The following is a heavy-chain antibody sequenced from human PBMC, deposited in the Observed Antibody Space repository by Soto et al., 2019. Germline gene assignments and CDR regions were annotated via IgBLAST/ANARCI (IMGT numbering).Heavy chain of an antibody. CDR1: GFTFSSYA. D-gene: IGHD3-22*01. CDR2: ISGSGGST. Sequence: HPGGSLRLSCAASGFTFSSYAMSWVRQAPGKGLEWVSAISGSGGSTYYADSVKGRFTISRDNSKNTLYLQMNSLRAEDTAVYYCAKGRGGGYYYDSSGYYPFDYWGQGTLVTVSS. J-gene: IGHJ4*02. V-gene: IGHV3-23*01. CDR3: AKGRGGGYYYDSSGYYPFDY.